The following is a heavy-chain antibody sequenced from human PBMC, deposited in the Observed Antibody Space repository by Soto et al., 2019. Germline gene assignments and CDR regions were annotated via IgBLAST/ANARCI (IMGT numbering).Heavy chain of an antibody. V-gene: IGHV4-31*03. J-gene: IGHJ4*02. CDR1: GGSISSGGYY. D-gene: IGHD5-18*01. CDR3: AREYSSTQRALDY. Sequence: PSVTLSLTCTVSGGSISSGGYYWSWVRQHPGKDLEWIGYIYYSGSTYYNPSLKSRLTISVDTSKNRFSLKLSSVTAADTAVYYCAREYSSTQRALDYWGQGTLVTVSS. CDR2: IYYSGST.